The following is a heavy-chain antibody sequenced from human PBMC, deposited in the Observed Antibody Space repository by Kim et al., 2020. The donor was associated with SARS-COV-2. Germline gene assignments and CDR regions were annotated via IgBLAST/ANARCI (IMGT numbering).Heavy chain of an antibody. V-gene: IGHV4-34*01. Sequence: SETLSLTCAVYGGSFSGYYWSWIRQPPGKGLEWIGEINHSGSTNYNPSLKSRVTISVDTSKNQFSLKLSSVTAADTAVYYCARGGRWYYFDYWGQGTLVTVSS. CDR3: ARGGRWYYFDY. J-gene: IGHJ4*02. D-gene: IGHD3-16*01. CDR2: INHSGST. CDR1: GGSFSGYY.